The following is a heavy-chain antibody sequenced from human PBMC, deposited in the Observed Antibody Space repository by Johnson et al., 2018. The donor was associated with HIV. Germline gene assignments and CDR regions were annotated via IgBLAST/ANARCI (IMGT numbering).Heavy chain of an antibody. CDR2: ISYDGSNK. CDR3: ARVKTPAGPRGPGAFDI. Sequence: VQLLESGGGVVQPGRSLRLSCAASGFTFSSYAMHWVRQAPGKGLEWVAVISYDGSNKYYADSVKGRFTISRDNSKNTLYLQMNSLRAEDTAVYYCARVKTPAGPRGPGAFDIWGQGTMVTVSS. V-gene: IGHV3-30*04. CDR1: GFTFSSYA. D-gene: IGHD6-25*01. J-gene: IGHJ3*02.